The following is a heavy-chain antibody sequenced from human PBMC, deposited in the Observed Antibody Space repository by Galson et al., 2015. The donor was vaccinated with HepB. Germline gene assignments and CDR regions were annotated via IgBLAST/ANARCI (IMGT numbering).Heavy chain of an antibody. Sequence: SLRLSCAASGFTFSSYGMHWVRQTPGKGLEWVSSISGSGAGTYYADSVKGRFTISRDSSKNTLYLQMNSLRVEDTAVYYCAKGVGLNCGGDCYWFDYWGQGALVTVSS. CDR2: ISGSGAGT. V-gene: IGHV3-23*01. CDR1: GFTFSSYG. D-gene: IGHD2-21*01. J-gene: IGHJ4*02. CDR3: AKGVGLNCGGDCYWFDY.